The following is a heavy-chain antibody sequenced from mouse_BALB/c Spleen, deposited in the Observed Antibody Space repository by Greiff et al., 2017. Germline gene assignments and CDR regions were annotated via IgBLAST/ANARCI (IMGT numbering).Heavy chain of an antibody. V-gene: IGHV2-9*02. Sequence: VKLVESGPGLVAPSQSLSITCTVSGFSLTSYGVHWVRQPPGKGLEWLGVIWADGSTNYNSALMSRLSISKDNSKSQVFLKMNSLQTDDTARYYCARGFLHYYGSSYVYFDVWGAGTTVTVSS. CDR2: IWADGST. CDR3: ARGFLHYYGSSYVYFDV. D-gene: IGHD1-1*01. J-gene: IGHJ1*01. CDR1: GFSLTSYG.